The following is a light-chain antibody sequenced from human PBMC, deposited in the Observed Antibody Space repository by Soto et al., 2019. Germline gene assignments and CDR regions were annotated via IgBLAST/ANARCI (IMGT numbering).Light chain of an antibody. CDR1: QRVGSN. J-gene: IGKJ5*01. Sequence: ELVLTQSPVTLSVSPGERVTLSCRACQRVGSNYLAWYQQKPGQTPRLLIYGISARATGIPDRFSGSGSGTEFTLTISSLQSEDFAVYYCQQYTSWPITFGQGTRLEIK. CDR3: QQYTSWPIT. V-gene: IGKV3-15*01. CDR2: GIS.